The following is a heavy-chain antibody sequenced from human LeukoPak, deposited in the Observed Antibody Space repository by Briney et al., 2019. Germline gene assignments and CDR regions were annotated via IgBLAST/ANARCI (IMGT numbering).Heavy chain of an antibody. Sequence: PSETLSLTCTVSGGSISSYYWSWIRQPPGKGLEWIGYIYYSGSTNYNPSLKSRVTISVDTSKNQFSLKLSSVTAADTAVYYCARCYLSGTDYTWFDPWGQGTLVTVSS. CDR3: ARCYLSGTDYTWFDP. D-gene: IGHD3-10*01. CDR1: GGSISSYY. V-gene: IGHV4-59*01. CDR2: IYYSGST. J-gene: IGHJ5*02.